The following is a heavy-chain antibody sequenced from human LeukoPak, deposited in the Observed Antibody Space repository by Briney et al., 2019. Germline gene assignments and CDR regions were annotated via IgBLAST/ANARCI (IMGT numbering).Heavy chain of an antibody. CDR3: ARHGGSGSFDY. J-gene: IGHJ4*02. D-gene: IGHD3-3*01. CDR2: LYYSGST. Sequence: SETLSLTCTVSGGSISNYYWGWIRQPPGKALEWIGSLYYSGSTNYNPSLKSRVTISVDTSKNQFSLKVTSVTAADTAVYYCARHGGSGSFDYWGQGTLVTVSS. V-gene: IGHV4-59*08. CDR1: GGSISNYY.